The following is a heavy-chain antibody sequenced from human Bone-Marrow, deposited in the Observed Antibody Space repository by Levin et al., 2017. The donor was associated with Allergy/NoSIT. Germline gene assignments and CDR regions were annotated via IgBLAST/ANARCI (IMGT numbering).Heavy chain of an antibody. CDR1: GFTFSDYY. CDR3: ARANTLYCTNGVCYFGWFDP. J-gene: IGHJ5*02. V-gene: IGHV3-11*01. CDR2: ISSSGSTI. Sequence: GGSLRLSCAASGFTFSDYYMSWIRQAPGKGLEWVSYISSSGSTIYYADSVKGRFTISRDNAKNSLYLQMNSLRAEDTAVYYCARANTLYCTNGVCYFGWFDPWGQGTLVTVSS. D-gene: IGHD2-8*01.